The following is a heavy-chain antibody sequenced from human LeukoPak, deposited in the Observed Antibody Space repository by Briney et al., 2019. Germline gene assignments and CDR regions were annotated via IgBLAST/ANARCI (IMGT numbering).Heavy chain of an antibody. V-gene: IGHV4-34*01. CDR1: GGSFSGYY. D-gene: IGHD5-24*01. CDR2: INHSGST. J-gene: IGHJ6*02. Sequence: SETLSLTCAVYGGSFSGYYWSWIRQPPGKGLEWIGEINHSGSTNYNPSLKSRVTMSVDTSKNQFSLKLSSVTAADTAVYYCAREGYSEPDYYYGMDVWGQGTTVTVSS. CDR3: AREGYSEPDYYYGMDV.